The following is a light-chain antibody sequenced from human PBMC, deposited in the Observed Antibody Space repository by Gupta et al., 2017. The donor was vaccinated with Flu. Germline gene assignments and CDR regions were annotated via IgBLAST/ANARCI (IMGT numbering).Light chain of an antibody. V-gene: IGLV2-14*01. Sequence: TSSDVGRYNYVSWYQQHPGKAPKLMIYDVSNRPSGVSNRFSGSKSGNTASLTISGLQAEDEADYYCSSYTTSRTWVFGGGAKLTVL. J-gene: IGLJ3*02. CDR2: DVS. CDR1: SSDVGRYNY. CDR3: SSYTTSRTWV.